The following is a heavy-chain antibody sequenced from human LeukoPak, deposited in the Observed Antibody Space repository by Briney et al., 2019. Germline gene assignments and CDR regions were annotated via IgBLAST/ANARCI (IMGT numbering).Heavy chain of an antibody. CDR3: ARAGYKPYRLHGSYYYYYMDV. D-gene: IGHD1-14*01. J-gene: IGHJ6*03. Sequence: GASVKVSCKASGYTFTSYDINWVRQATGQGLEWMGGIIPIFGTANYAQKFQGRVTITADKSTSTAYMELSSLRSEDTAVYYCARAGYKPYRLHGSYYYYYMDVWGKGTTVTVSS. CDR1: GYTFTSYD. V-gene: IGHV1-69*06. CDR2: IIPIFGTA.